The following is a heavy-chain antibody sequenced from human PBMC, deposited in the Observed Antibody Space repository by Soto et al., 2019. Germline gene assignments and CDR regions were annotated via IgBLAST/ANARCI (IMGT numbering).Heavy chain of an antibody. CDR3: ARVGRYSGSRGNWFDP. V-gene: IGHV1-46*01. CDR1: GYTFTSYY. Sequence: ASVKVSCKASGYTFTSYYMHWVRQAPGQGLEWMGIINPSGGSTSYAQKFQGRVTMTRDTSTSTVYMELSSLRSEDTAVYYCARVGRYSGSRGNWFDPWGQGTLVTVSS. J-gene: IGHJ5*02. CDR2: INPSGGST. D-gene: IGHD5-12*01.